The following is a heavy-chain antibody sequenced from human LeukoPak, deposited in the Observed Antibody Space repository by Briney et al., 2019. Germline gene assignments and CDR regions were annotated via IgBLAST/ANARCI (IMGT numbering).Heavy chain of an antibody. CDR3: ARDRGSEIYMDV. CDR1: GYTFTSYG. CDR2: IIPILGIA. D-gene: IGHD3-10*01. J-gene: IGHJ6*03. V-gene: IGHV1-69*04. Sequence: ASVKVSCKASGYTFTSYGISWVRQAPGQGLEWMGRIIPILGIANYAQKFQGRVTITADKSTSTAYMELSSLRSEDTAVYYCARDRGSEIYMDVWGKGTTVTVSS.